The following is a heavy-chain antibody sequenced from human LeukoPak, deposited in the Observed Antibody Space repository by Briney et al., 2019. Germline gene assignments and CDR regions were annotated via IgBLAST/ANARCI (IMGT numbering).Heavy chain of an antibody. J-gene: IGHJ4*02. CDR1: GYPFTSYY. V-gene: IGHV1-46*01. CDR2: INPLGGST. D-gene: IGHD3-3*01. CDR3: ARVHDFWSGLFDY. Sequence: ASVKVSCKASGYPFTSYYIHWVRQAPGQGLEWMGIINPLGGSTTYAHKFQDRVTMTRDTPTSTVYMELSSLRSEDTAVYYCARVHDFWSGLFDYWGQGTLVTVPS.